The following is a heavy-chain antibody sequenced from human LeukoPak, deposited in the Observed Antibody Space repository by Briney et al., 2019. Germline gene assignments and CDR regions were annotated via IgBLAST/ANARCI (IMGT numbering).Heavy chain of an antibody. D-gene: IGHD3-10*01. J-gene: IGHJ4*02. CDR3: ARGRYYYGSGSSFDY. CDR1: GFSISSGYY. CDR2: IYESGNT. Sequence: SETLSLTCTVSGFSISSGYYWGRIRQPPGKGLEWIGSIYESGNTYDSPSLKSRVILSVDTSKNQFSLRLTSVTAADTAMYFCARGRYYYGSGSSFDYWGQGTLVTVSS. V-gene: IGHV4-38-2*02.